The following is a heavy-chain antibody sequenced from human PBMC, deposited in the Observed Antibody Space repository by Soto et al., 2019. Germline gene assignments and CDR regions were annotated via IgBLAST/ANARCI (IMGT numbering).Heavy chain of an antibody. CDR2: ISYDGSNK. CDR1: GFTFSSYG. CDR3: ANGTGYCGGDCYPGATYINY. J-gene: IGHJ4*02. Sequence: PGGSLRLSCAASGFTFSSYGMHWVRQAPGKGLEWVAVISYDGSNKYYADSVKGRFTISRDNSKNTLYLQMNSLRAEDTAVYYCANGTGYCGGDCYPGATYINYWGQGTLVTVSS. V-gene: IGHV3-30*18. D-gene: IGHD2-21*01.